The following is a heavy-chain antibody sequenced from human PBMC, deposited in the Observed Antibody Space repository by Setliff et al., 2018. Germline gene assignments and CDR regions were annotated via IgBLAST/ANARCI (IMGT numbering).Heavy chain of an antibody. Sequence: SETLSLTCAVYGGSFSGYYWSWIRQPPGKGLEWIGEINHSGSTNYNPSLKSRVTISVDTSKNQFSLKLSSVTAADTAVYYCAKGKVLYDYVWGSYRYEDYYYGMDVWGQGTTVTVSS. CDR2: INHSGST. V-gene: IGHV4-34*01. D-gene: IGHD3-16*02. CDR3: AKGKVLYDYVWGSYRYEDYYYGMDV. J-gene: IGHJ6*02. CDR1: GGSFSGYY.